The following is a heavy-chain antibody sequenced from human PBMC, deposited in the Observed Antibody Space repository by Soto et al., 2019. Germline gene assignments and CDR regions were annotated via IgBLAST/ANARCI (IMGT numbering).Heavy chain of an antibody. CDR1: GFIVRNNY. V-gene: IGHV3-53*01. D-gene: IGHD3-10*01. CDR3: ARAQSAFGGGDWFEP. Sequence: EVQLVESGGGLIQPGGSLRVSCAASGFIVRNNYISWVRQAPGKGLEWVSGIYSDGSTFFAESVKGRFTISRDNSKNTVHLPMNSLRVEDPAVYYCARAQSAFGGGDWFEPWGQGALVTVSS. J-gene: IGHJ5*02. CDR2: IYSDGST.